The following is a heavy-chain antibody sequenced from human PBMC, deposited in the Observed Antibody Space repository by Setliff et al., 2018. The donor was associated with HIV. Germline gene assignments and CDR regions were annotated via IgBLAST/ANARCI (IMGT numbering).Heavy chain of an antibody. CDR1: GFTFDHHT. Sequence: LRLSCAASGFTFDHHTMYWVRQAPGKGLEWVSLISGHGGSRYYADSLKGRFTISRDNSRNSLYLQINSLTTEDTALYYCAKDNPNSYSMDVWGKGTPVTVSS. V-gene: IGHV3-43*01. D-gene: IGHD5-18*01. J-gene: IGHJ6*03. CDR3: AKDNPNSYSMDV. CDR2: ISGHGGSR.